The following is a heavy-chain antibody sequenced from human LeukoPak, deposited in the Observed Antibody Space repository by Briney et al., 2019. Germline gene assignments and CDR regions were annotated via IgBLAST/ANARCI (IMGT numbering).Heavy chain of an antibody. CDR3: AKPAKTDYADY. D-gene: IGHD1-14*01. CDR2: INGIGGST. J-gene: IGHJ4*02. Sequence: GGSLRLSCAASGFPFSSYAMNWVRHAPGKGLEWVSSINGIGGSTYYADSVKGRFTISRDNSKNTLYLQMNSLRAEDTAVYYCAKPAKTDYADYWGQGTLVTVSS. V-gene: IGHV3-23*01. CDR1: GFPFSSYA.